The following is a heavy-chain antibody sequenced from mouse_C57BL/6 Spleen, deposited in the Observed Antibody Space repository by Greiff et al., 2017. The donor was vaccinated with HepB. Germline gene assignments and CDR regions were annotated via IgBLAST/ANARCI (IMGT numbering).Heavy chain of an antibody. D-gene: IGHD2-1*01. J-gene: IGHJ3*01. CDR3: AGLYYGNSWFAY. CDR2: IYPGDGDT. Sequence: QVHVKQSGPELVKPGASVKISCKASGYAFSSSWMNWVKQRPGKGLEWIGRIYPGDGDTNYNGKFKGKATLTADKSSSTAYMQLSSLTSEDSAVYFCAGLYYGNSWFAYWGQGTLVTVSA. V-gene: IGHV1-82*01. CDR1: GYAFSSSW.